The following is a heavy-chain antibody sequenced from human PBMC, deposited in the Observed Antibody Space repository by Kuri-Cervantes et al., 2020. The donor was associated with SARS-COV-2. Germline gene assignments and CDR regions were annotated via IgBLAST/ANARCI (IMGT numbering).Heavy chain of an antibody. Sequence: SEILSLTCTVSGGSISSGGYYWSWIRQPPGKGLEWIGYIYHSGSTYYNPSLKSRVTISVDRSKNQFSLKLSSVTAADTAVYYCARVKTIFGVTPFDYWGQGTLVTVSS. CDR2: IYHSGST. CDR1: GGSISSGGYY. V-gene: IGHV4-30-2*01. D-gene: IGHD3-3*01. CDR3: ARVKTIFGVTPFDY. J-gene: IGHJ4*02.